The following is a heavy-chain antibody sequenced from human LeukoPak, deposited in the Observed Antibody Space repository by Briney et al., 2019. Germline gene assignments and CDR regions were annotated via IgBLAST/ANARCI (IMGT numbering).Heavy chain of an antibody. V-gene: IGHV4-59*01. CDR3: ARGSFDDFDAFNL. J-gene: IGHJ3*01. CDR2: MYYSGGT. Sequence: SETLSLTCTGCGGSMINYYCSWIRQPPGKELDWIGCMYYSGGTNYNPSLKTRVTISVDTSKNQFSLKLSSVTAADTAVYYCARGSFDDFDAFNLWGQGTMVTVSS. D-gene: IGHD3-9*01. CDR1: GGSMINYY.